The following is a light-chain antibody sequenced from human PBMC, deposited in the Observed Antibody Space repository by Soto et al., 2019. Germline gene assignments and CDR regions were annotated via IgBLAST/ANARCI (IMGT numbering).Light chain of an antibody. Sequence: DIQMTQSPSSLSASVGDRVTITCRASQGIRNDLTWYQQKPGKAPKRLIYAASSLQSGVPSRFSGTGSGTEFTLTINSLQPEDFATYYCLQHNSLPPTFGQGTKLEIE. CDR1: QGIRND. J-gene: IGKJ2*01. V-gene: IGKV1-17*01. CDR2: AAS. CDR3: LQHNSLPPT.